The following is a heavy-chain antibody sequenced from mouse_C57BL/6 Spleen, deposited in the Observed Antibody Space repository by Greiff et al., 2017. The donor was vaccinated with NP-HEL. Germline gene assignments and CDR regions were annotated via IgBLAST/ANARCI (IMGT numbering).Heavy chain of an antibody. J-gene: IGHJ2*01. V-gene: IGHV5-4*01. CDR1: GFTFSSYA. CDR3: ARDRRPGYYFDY. CDR2: ISDGGSYT. Sequence: EVMLVESGGGLVKPGGSLKLSCAASGFTFSSYAMSWVRQTPEKRLEWVATISDGGSYTYYPDNVKGRFTISRDNAKNNLYLQMSHLKSEDTAMYYCARDRRPGYYFDYWGQGTTLTVSS.